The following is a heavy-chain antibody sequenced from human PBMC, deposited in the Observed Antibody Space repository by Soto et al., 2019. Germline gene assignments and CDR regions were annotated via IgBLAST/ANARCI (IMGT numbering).Heavy chain of an antibody. CDR3: ARDGDTAMDV. V-gene: IGHV3-33*01. D-gene: IGHD5-18*01. CDR2: IWYDGSNK. J-gene: IGHJ6*02. Sequence: GLEWVAVIWYDGSNKYYADSVKGRFTISRDNSKDTLYLQMNSLRAEDTAVYYCARDGDTAMDVWGQGTTVTVSS.